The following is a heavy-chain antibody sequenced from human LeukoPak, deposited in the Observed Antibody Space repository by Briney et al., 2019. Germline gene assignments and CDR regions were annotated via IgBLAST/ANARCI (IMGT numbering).Heavy chain of an antibody. CDR1: GYSISSGYY. V-gene: IGHV4-38-2*01. J-gene: IGHJ4*02. CDR2: IYHSGST. Sequence: PSETLSLTCAVSGYSISSGYYWGWIRPPPGKGLEWIGSIYHSGSTYYNPSLKSRVTISVDTSKNQFSLKLSSVTAADTAVYYCARHGLMEYYYDSSGYYPSYYFDYWGQGTLVTVSS. D-gene: IGHD3-22*01. CDR3: ARHGLMEYYYDSSGYYPSYYFDY.